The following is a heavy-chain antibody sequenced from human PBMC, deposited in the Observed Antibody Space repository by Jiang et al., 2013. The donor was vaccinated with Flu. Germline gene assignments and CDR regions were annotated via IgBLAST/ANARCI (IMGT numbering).Heavy chain of an antibody. D-gene: IGHD5-18*01. Sequence: LRLSCAASGFTVSSNYMSWVRQAPGKGLEWVSVIYSGGSTYYADSVKGRFTISRDNSKNTLYLQMNSLRAEDTAVYYCAREVDTAMVNWFDPWGQGTLVTVSS. J-gene: IGHJ5*02. CDR3: AREVDTAMVNWFDP. CDR2: IYSGGST. V-gene: IGHV3-66*01. CDR1: GFTVSSNY.